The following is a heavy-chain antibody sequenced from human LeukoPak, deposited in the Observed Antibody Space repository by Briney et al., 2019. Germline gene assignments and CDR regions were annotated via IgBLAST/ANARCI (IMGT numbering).Heavy chain of an antibody. V-gene: IGHV1-8*03. J-gene: IGHJ4*02. Sequence: GASVKVSCKASGYTFTSYDINWVRQATGQGLEWMGWMNPNSGNTGYAQKFQGRVTITADESTSTAYMELSSLRSEDTAVYYCARVTVSGTLDYYFDYWGQGTLVTVSS. CDR1: GYTFTSYD. CDR2: MNPNSGNT. D-gene: IGHD1-1*01. CDR3: ARVTVSGTLDYYFDY.